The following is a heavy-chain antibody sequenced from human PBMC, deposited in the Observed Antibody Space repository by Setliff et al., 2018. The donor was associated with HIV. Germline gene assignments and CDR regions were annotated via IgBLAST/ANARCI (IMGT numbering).Heavy chain of an antibody. J-gene: IGHJ6*03. V-gene: IGHV4-59*12. D-gene: IGHD2-8*01. Sequence: SETLSLTCTVSGGSISSYYWSWIRQPPGKGLEWIGYIYYSGSTNYNPSLKSRFTISRDNAKNSLYLQINSLRVEDTAVYYCASFGYCTKGVCPYYYMDVWGKGTTVTVSS. CDR3: ASFGYCTKGVCPYYYMDV. CDR2: IYYSGST. CDR1: GGSISSYY.